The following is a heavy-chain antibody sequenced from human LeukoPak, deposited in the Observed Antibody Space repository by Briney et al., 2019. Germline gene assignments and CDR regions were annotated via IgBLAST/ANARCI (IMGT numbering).Heavy chain of an antibody. CDR3: AKGIPWACLPYCAFDI. CDR2: LSASGRGT. D-gene: IGHD1-26*01. CDR1: GFTFSSYA. Sequence: GGSLRLSCAASGFTFSSYAMIWVRQAPGKGLQWASALSASGRGTYYADFVKGRFTVSRDNSKNTLYLQMNSLRAEDTALYFCAKGIPWACLPYCAFDIWGQGTMVTVSS. J-gene: IGHJ3*02. V-gene: IGHV3-23*01.